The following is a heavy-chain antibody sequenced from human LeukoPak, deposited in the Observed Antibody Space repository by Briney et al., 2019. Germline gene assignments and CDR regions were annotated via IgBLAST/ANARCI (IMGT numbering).Heavy chain of an antibody. D-gene: IGHD6-19*01. Sequence: ASVKVSCKASGYTFTGYYMHWVRQAPGQGLEWMGWINPNSGGTNYAQKFQGRVTMTRDTSISTAYMELSRLRSDDTAVYYCARGFRPWIAVAGTGFDIWGQGTMVTVSS. CDR1: GYTFTGYY. CDR3: ARGFRPWIAVAGTGFDI. V-gene: IGHV1-2*02. J-gene: IGHJ3*02. CDR2: INPNSGGT.